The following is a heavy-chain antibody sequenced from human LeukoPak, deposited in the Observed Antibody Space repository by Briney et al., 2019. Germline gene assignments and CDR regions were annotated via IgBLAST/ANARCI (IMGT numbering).Heavy chain of an antibody. CDR1: GFTFSSYW. J-gene: IGHJ4*02. Sequence: GGSLRLSCAASGFTFSSYWMSWVRQAPGKGLEWVANIKQDGSEKYYVDSVKGRFTISRDNAKNSLYLQMNSLRAEDTAVYYCARYRLGYSGYAYFEYWGQGTLVTVSS. V-gene: IGHV3-7*01. CDR3: ARYRLGYSGYAYFEY. D-gene: IGHD5-12*01. CDR2: IKQDGSEK.